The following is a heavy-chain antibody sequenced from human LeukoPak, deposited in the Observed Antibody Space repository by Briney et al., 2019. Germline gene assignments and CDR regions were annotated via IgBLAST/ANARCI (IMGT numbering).Heavy chain of an antibody. CDR3: ARAFRRWFDF. D-gene: IGHD1-14*01. CDR2: IIPIFGSA. J-gene: IGHJ5*01. CDR1: GGTFSTYA. V-gene: IGHV1-69*05. Sequence: GASVKVSCKASGGTFSTYAIVWVRQAPGQGLEWMGGIIPIFGSANYAQKFQGRVTITTDESTSTAYMELSSLRSEDTAVYYCARAFRRWFDFWGQGTLVTVSS.